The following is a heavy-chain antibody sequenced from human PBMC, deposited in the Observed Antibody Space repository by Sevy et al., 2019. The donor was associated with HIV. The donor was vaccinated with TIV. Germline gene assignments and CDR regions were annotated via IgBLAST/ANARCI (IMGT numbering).Heavy chain of an antibody. J-gene: IGHJ4*02. V-gene: IGHV1-18*01. Sequence: ASVKVSCKASGYTFTSYGISWVRQAPGQGLEWMGWISAYNGNTNYGEKLQGRVTMTTETSTSTVYMELRSLRSDDTAVYYCARGRAVAGMGDLGYWGQGTLVTVSS. D-gene: IGHD6-19*01. CDR2: ISAYNGNT. CDR3: ARGRAVAGMGDLGY. CDR1: GYTFTSYG.